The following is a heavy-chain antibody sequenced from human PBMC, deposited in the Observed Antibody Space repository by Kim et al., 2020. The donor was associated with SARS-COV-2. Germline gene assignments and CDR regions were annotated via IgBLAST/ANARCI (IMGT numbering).Heavy chain of an antibody. V-gene: IGHV3-9*01. J-gene: IGHJ6*02. CDR1: GFRFGDYA. CDR3: AKSQDGYYSYGMDV. CDR2: ISWKSSSI. Sequence: GGSLRLSCAASGFRFGDYAMHWVRQAPGKGLEWVSGISWKSSSIGYADSVKGRFSISRDNAKNSLYLQMNSLRAEDTALYYCAKSQDGYYSYGMDVCGQG.